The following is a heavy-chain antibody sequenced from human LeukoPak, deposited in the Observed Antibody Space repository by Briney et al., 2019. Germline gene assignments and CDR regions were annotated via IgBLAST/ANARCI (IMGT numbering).Heavy chain of an antibody. D-gene: IGHD4-17*01. Sequence: SETLSLTCTVSGGSISSSSYYWGWIRQPPGKGLEWIGSIYYSGSTYYNPSLKSRVTISVDTSKNQFSLKLSSVTAADTAVYYCARHYVYGDYADYWGQGTLVTVSS. CDR3: ARHYVYGDYADY. CDR1: GGSISSSSYY. V-gene: IGHV4-39*01. J-gene: IGHJ4*02. CDR2: IYYSGST.